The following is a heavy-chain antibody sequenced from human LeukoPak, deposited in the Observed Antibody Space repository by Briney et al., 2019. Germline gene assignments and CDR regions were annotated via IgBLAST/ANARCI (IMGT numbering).Heavy chain of an antibody. CDR1: GFTFSSYE. V-gene: IGHV3-48*03. D-gene: IGHD6-6*01. CDR2: ISNSGNTI. J-gene: IGHJ4*02. CDR3: AKRGSYSTSSGVAFEK. Sequence: PGGSLRLSCAASGFTFSSYEMKWVRQAPGKGLAWVSYISNSGNTIFYADSVKGRFTISRDNSNNTLYLQMNSLRVEDTAVYYCAKRGSYSTSSGVAFEKWGQGTPVTVSS.